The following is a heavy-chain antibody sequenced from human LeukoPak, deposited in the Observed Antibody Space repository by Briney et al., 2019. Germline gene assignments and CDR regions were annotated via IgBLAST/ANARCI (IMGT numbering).Heavy chain of an antibody. V-gene: IGHV3-21*01. J-gene: IGHJ4*02. Sequence: PGGTLRLSCAASGFTFSNNGMNWVRQAPGKGLEWVSYISGGSSFTYYVDSVKGRFTISRDNAKNSLHLQMNSLRAEDTAVYYCARDLGYSSGPNYWGQGTRVTVSS. D-gene: IGHD6-19*01. CDR2: ISGGSSFT. CDR1: GFTFSNNG. CDR3: ARDLGYSSGPNY.